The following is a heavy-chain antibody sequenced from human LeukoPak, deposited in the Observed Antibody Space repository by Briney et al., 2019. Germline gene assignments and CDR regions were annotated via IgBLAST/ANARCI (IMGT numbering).Heavy chain of an antibody. CDR1: GFTLSTYA. CDR2: ISGNGGST. D-gene: IGHD4-4*01. CDR3: AKVATVTTITPFDY. Sequence: GGSLRLSCTASGFTLSTYAMSWVRQAPGKGLEWVSLISGNGGSTYYADSVKGRFTISRDNSKNTLYLQMNSLRAEETAVYYCAKVATVTTITPFDYWGQGTLVNRLL. J-gene: IGHJ4*02. V-gene: IGHV3-23*01.